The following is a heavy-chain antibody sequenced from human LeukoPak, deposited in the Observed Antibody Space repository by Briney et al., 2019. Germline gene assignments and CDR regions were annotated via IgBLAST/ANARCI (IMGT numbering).Heavy chain of an antibody. CDR1: GYTFTNYY. V-gene: IGHV1-46*01. CDR3: ARPAVTTLDYFDY. Sequence: ASVKVSCKASGYTFTNYYMVWVRQASGQGLEWMGIINPSSGTTNYAQKFQGRVTMTRDMSTSTVYMELSSLRSEDTAVYYCARPAVTTLDYFDYWGQGTLVTVSS. CDR2: INPSSGTT. D-gene: IGHD4-17*01. J-gene: IGHJ4*02.